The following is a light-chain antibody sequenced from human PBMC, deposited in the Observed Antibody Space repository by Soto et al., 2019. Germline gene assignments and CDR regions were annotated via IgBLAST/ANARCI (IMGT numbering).Light chain of an antibody. CDR2: DTS. Sequence: EIVLTQSLATLSLTPGERATLSCRASQSVSSYLAWYQQKRGQAPRLLIYDTSSRATGIPDRFSGTGSATDFTLTISRLEPEDFAVYYCQQYGTSPPLTSGGRTKVDIK. J-gene: IGKJ4*01. CDR1: QSVSSY. CDR3: QQYGTSPPLT. V-gene: IGKV3-20*01.